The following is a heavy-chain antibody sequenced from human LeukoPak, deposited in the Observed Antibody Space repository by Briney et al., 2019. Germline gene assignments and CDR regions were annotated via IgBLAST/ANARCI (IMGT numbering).Heavy chain of an antibody. Sequence: PSETLSLTCTVSGGSISGYFWSWIRQPPGKGLEWIGYIYYSGSTNYNPSLKSRVTISVDTSKNQFSLKLSSVTAADTAVYYCARDLGDIVVVPAASRYAFDIWGQGTMVTVSS. J-gene: IGHJ3*02. CDR2: IYYSGST. CDR3: ARDLGDIVVVPAASRYAFDI. V-gene: IGHV4-59*01. D-gene: IGHD2-2*01. CDR1: GGSISGYF.